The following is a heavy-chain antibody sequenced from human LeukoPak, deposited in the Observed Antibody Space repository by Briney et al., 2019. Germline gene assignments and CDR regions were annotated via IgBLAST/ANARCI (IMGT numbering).Heavy chain of an antibody. V-gene: IGHV3-23*01. CDR2: ISGSGDST. D-gene: IGHD1-26*01. Sequence: PGGTLRLSCAAPGFTFSSYGMTWVRQAPGKGLEWVSAISGSGDSTYYAESVKGRFTISRDNSKNTLYLEMNSLRAEDTAVYYCAKGSGSYLSPLYYFDYWGQGTLVSVSS. CDR3: AKGSGSYLSPLYYFDY. CDR1: GFTFSSYG. J-gene: IGHJ4*02.